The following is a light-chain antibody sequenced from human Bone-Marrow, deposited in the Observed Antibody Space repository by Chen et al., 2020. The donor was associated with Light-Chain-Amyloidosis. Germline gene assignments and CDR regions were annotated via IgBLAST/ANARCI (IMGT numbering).Light chain of an antibody. CDR1: QSVYGSDNRNY. V-gene: IGKV4-1*01. J-gene: IGKJ5*01. Sequence: DIVMTQSPVSLAVSLGERATINCKSMQSVYGSDNRNYFAWYQQTPGQPLQVLFYWASTRESGVPDLFSCSGSGTDFALTISSLQAGDVAVYYCQQYLSLPITFGQGTRREMK. CDR3: QQYLSLPIT. CDR2: WAS.